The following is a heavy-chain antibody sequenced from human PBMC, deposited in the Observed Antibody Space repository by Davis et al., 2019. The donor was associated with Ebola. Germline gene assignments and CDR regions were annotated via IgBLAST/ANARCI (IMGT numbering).Heavy chain of an antibody. CDR1: GVSISRHY. Sequence: PSETLSLTCTVSGVSISRHYWSWIRQPPGKRLEWIGSIYYTGSAYYNSSLNSRVTISVDTSKNQFSLKLSSVTVADTAMYYCAERGGSVWGQGTLVTVSS. J-gene: IGHJ4*02. D-gene: IGHD3-16*01. CDR3: AERGGSV. CDR2: IYYTGSA. V-gene: IGHV4-59*11.